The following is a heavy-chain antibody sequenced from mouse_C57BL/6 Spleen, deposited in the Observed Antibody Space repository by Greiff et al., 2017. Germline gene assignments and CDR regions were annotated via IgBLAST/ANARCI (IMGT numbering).Heavy chain of an antibody. Sequence: EVNVVESGGGLVQPGGSLKLSCAASGFTFSDYYMYWVRQTPEKRLEWVAYISNGGGSTYYPDTVKGRFTISRDNAKNTLYLQMSRLKSEDTAMYYCARRGIYGTNWGYWGQGTTLTVSS. CDR2: ISNGGGST. CDR1: GFTFSDYY. D-gene: IGHD2-1*01. J-gene: IGHJ2*01. CDR3: ARRGIYGTNWGY. V-gene: IGHV5-12*01.